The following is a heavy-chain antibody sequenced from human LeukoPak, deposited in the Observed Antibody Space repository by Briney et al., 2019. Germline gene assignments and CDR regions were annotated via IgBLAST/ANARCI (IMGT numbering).Heavy chain of an antibody. V-gene: IGHV1-24*01. D-gene: IGHD6-13*01. J-gene: IGHJ5*02. CDR1: GYTLTELS. CDR3: ATESRYSSSWYPPWFDP. CDR2: FGPEDGET. Sequence: SVKVSCKVSGYTLTELSMHWVRQDPGKGREGMGGFGPEDGETIYAQKFQGRVTMTEDTSTDTAYMELSSLRSEDTAVYYCATESRYSSSWYPPWFDPWGQGTLVTVSS.